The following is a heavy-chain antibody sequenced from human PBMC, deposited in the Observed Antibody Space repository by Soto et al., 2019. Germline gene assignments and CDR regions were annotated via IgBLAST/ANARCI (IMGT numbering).Heavy chain of an antibody. J-gene: IGHJ4*02. V-gene: IGHV3-23*01. CDR1: GFTFSSYG. Sequence: EVQLLESGGGLVQPGGSLRLSCAATGFTFSSYGMSWVRQAPGKGLEWVSVISGSGGSTDYADSVKGRFAISRDNSKNTLSLQMNSLRVDDTAVYYCARRDISASHYFDYWGQGTLVTVSS. D-gene: IGHD6-25*01. CDR2: ISGSGGST. CDR3: ARRDISASHYFDY.